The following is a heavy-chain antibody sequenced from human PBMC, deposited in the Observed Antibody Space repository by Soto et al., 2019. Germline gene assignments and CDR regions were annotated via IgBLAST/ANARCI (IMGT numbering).Heavy chain of an antibody. CDR2: LFYSGSF. J-gene: IGHJ4*02. V-gene: IGHV4-31*03. Sequence: PTERLSITCSLSGVFISSGTTYWSWIRQHPREGLEWIGYLFYSGSFYYTPSLRGRVFILADRSKNQCTLTMRYVTAADSAVYFCASSPETPSICGGALPYCFYYWGQGTLVTVSS. D-gene: IGHD3-3*01. CDR3: ASSPETPSICGGALPYCFYY. CDR1: GVFISSGTTY.